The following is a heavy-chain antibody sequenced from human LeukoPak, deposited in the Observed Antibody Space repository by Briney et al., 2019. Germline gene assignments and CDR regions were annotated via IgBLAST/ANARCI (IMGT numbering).Heavy chain of an antibody. V-gene: IGHV4-59*01. Sequence: SETLSLTCTVSGGSITSYYWSWIRQPPGRGLEWIGYISDDGSTNYNPSLKSRVSLSVDTSKNQFSLNLTSVTAADTAVYFCARARTTFDDWGQGTLVTVSS. J-gene: IGHJ4*02. CDR1: GGSITSYY. CDR2: ISDDGST. CDR3: ARARTTFDD. D-gene: IGHD1-14*01.